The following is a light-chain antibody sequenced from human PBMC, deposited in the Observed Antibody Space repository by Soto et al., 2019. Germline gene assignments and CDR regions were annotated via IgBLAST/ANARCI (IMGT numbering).Light chain of an antibody. CDR2: NVS. Sequence: QSVXTQPASVSGSPGQSITISCTGTSSDVGGYNYVSWYQQHPGKAPKLMIYNVSNRPSGVSNRFSGSKSGNTASLAISGLQAEDEGHYYCSSFTSTNTVLFGGGTKVTV. J-gene: IGLJ2*01. CDR3: SSFTSTNTVL. V-gene: IGLV2-14*01. CDR1: SSDVGGYNY.